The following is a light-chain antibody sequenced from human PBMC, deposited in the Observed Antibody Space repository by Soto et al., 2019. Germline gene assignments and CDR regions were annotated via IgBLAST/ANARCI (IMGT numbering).Light chain of an antibody. CDR2: DAS. CDR1: QSVSSY. Sequence: EIVLTQSPATLSLSPGERATLSCRASQSVSSYLAWYQQKPGQAPRLLIYDASNRATGIPARFSGRGSGTDFTLPISSLEPEDFAVYYCQQRSNWPPWTFGQGTKVEIK. V-gene: IGKV3-11*01. J-gene: IGKJ1*01. CDR3: QQRSNWPPWT.